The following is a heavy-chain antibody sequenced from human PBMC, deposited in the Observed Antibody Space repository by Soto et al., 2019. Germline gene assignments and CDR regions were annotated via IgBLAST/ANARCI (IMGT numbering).Heavy chain of an antibody. Sequence: PSETLSLTCAVSSGSISSSNWWSWVRQPPGKGLEWIGEIYHSGSTNYNPSLKSRVTISVDKSKNQFSLKLSSVTAADTAVYYCARLNLITFRYYFDYWGQGTLLTVSS. CDR3: ARLNLITFRYYFDY. CDR2: IYHSGST. J-gene: IGHJ4*02. V-gene: IGHV4-4*02. CDR1: SGSISSSNW. D-gene: IGHD3-16*01.